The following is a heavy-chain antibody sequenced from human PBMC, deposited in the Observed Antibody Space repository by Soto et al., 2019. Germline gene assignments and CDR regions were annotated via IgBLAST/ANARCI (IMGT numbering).Heavy chain of an antibody. CDR3: AKHSGDYYFDC. Sequence: GGSLRLSCAASGFTFSRYAVSWVRQAPGKGLEWVSAISTGGGDTFYADSVKGRFTISRDNSKDTLYMQMNSLRAEDAAVYYCAKHSGDYYFDCWGQGTLVTVSS. CDR1: GFTFSRYA. CDR2: ISTGGGDT. J-gene: IGHJ4*02. V-gene: IGHV3-23*01. D-gene: IGHD1-26*01.